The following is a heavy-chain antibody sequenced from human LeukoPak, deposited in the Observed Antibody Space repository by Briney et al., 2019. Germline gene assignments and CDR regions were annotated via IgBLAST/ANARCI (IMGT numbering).Heavy chain of an antibody. CDR1: GGSISSYY. J-gene: IGHJ4*02. CDR3: VRLRPSGYSSGWYVDY. CDR2: IDYSGST. V-gene: IGHV4-59*08. D-gene: IGHD6-19*01. Sequence: PSETLSLTCTVSGGSISSYYWSWIRQPPGKGLEWIGYIDYSGSTNYNPSLKSRVTISVDTSKNQFSLKLSSVTAADTAVYYCVRLRPSGYSSGWYVDYWGQGTLVTVSS.